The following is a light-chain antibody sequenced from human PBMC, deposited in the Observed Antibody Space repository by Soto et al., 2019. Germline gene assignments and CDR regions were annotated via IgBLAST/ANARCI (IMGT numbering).Light chain of an antibody. CDR3: PQYTSYQWT. J-gene: IGKJ1*01. Sequence: DIQMTQSPSTLSASVGDRVTITCRASQSISSWLAWYQQKPGKAPKLLIYDDSSLESGVPSRFRGSGSGKELTLTISSLQPDDFATYYSPQYTSYQWTFGQGTKV. CDR1: QSISSW. V-gene: IGKV1-5*01. CDR2: DDS.